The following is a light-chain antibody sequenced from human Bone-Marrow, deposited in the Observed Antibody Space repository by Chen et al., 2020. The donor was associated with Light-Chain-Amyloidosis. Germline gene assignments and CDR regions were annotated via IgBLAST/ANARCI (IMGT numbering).Light chain of an antibody. CDR1: RSDVGGDNH. V-gene: IGLV2-14*01. J-gene: IGLJ1*01. CDR2: EVT. CDR3: SSYAITHTLV. Sequence: QSALTQPASVSGSPGQSITISCTGTRSDVGGDNHFSWYQQHPDKAPKLMIYEVTNRPSWVPERFSGAKPDNTASLTSSGLQTEDEAYYFCSSYAITHTLVFGSGTRVTVL.